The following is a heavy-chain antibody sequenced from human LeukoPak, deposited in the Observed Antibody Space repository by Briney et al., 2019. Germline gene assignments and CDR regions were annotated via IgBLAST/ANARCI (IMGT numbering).Heavy chain of an antibody. D-gene: IGHD3/OR15-3a*01. J-gene: IGHJ4*02. CDR1: GYTFTSYD. V-gene: IGHV1-8*01. Sequence: ASVKVSCKASGYTFTSYDINWVRQATGQGLEWMGWMNPNSGNTGYAQKFQGRVTITADESTSTAYMELSSLRSEDTAVYYCARESDFLDYWGQGTLVTVSS. CDR3: ARESDFLDY. CDR2: MNPNSGNT.